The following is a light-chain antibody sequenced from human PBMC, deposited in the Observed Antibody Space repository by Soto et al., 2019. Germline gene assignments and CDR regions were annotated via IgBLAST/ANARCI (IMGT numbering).Light chain of an antibody. V-gene: IGKV1-5*03. J-gene: IGKJ1*01. CDR2: KAS. CDR3: QQYNSYWT. CDR1: QSISNW. Sequence: DIQMTQSPSTLSASVGDRVTITCRASQSISNWLAWYQQKPGKAPKVLIYKASTLESGAPSRFSGSGSGTEFTLTISSLQPDDVATYYCQQYNSYWTFGQGTKVDIK.